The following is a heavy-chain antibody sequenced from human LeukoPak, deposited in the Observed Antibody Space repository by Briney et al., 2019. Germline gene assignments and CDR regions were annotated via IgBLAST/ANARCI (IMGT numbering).Heavy chain of an antibody. V-gene: IGHV3-21*01. CDR3: SRGSYNSGGTSDY. CDR2: ISTSGNYI. Sequence: PGGSLRLSCAASGFTFSDYSMNWVRQAPGKGLEWVSYISTSGNYIYYADSVKGRFTISRDNAKNSLYLQMNSLRAEDTAVYYCSRGSYNSGGTSDYWGQGTLVTVSS. J-gene: IGHJ4*02. D-gene: IGHD2-15*01. CDR1: GFTFSDYS.